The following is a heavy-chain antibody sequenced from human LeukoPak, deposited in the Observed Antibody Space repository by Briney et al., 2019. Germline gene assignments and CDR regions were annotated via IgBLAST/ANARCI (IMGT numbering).Heavy chain of an antibody. CDR2: IYHSGGT. J-gene: IGHJ6*03. Sequence: SETLSLTCAVSGGSISSGGYSWSWIRQPPGKGLEWIGYIYHSGGTYYNPSLKSRVTISVDRSKNQFSLKLGSVTAADTAVYYCARVGGGESMDVWGKGTTVTVSS. CDR3: ARVGGGESMDV. D-gene: IGHD3-16*01. V-gene: IGHV4-30-2*01. CDR1: GGSISSGGYS.